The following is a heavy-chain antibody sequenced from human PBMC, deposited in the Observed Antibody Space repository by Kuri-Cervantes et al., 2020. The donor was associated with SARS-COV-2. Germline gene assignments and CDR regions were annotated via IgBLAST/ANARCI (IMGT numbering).Heavy chain of an antibody. Sequence: GSLRLSCAVYGGSFSGYYWSWIRQPPGKGLEWIGEISHSGSTNYNPSLKSRVTISVDTSKNQFSLKLSSVTAADTAVYYCARGTPAFDIWGQGTMVTVSS. CDR3: ARGTPAFDI. CDR2: ISHSGST. CDR1: GGSFSGYY. V-gene: IGHV4-34*01. J-gene: IGHJ3*02.